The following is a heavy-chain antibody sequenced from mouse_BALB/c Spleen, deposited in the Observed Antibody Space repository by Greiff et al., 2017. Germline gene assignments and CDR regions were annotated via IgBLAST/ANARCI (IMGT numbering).Heavy chain of an antibody. CDR2: ISSGGGST. CDR3: ARPNYYAMDY. V-gene: IGHV5-12-1*01. Sequence: DVQVVESGGGLVKPGGSLKLSCAASGFAFSSYDMSWVRQTPEKRLEWVAYISSGGGSTYYPDTVKGRFTISRDNAKNTLYLQMSSLKSEDTAMYYCARPNYYAMDYWGQGTSVTVSS. J-gene: IGHJ4*01. CDR1: GFAFSSYD.